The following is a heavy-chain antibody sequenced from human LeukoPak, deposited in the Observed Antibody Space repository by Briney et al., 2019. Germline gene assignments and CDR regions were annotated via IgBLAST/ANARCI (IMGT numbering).Heavy chain of an antibody. D-gene: IGHD4-17*01. J-gene: IGHJ4*02. CDR1: GFTFISYG. CDR2: ISYDGNDK. V-gene: IGHV3-30*18. Sequence: GGSLRLSCVASGFTFISYGMHWVRQAPGKGLEWVAVISYDGNDKYFADSVKGRFTISRDNSKNTLYLQMNSLTAEDTAVYYCAKDRYGDYRPRTLDYWGQGTLVTVSS. CDR3: AKDRYGDYRPRTLDY.